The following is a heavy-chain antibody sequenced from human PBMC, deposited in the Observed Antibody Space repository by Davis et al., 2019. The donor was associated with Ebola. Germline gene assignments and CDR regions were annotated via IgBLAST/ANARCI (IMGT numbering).Heavy chain of an antibody. V-gene: IGHV3-7*01. J-gene: IGHJ6*02. CDR1: GFTFSSHW. Sequence: GESLKISCAASGFTFSSHWMSWVRQAPEKGLEWVANIKQDGSEKYYVDSVKGRFTISRDNAKNSLYLQMNSLRAEDTAVYYCARDLPFIVGGMDVWGQGTTVTVSS. CDR3: ARDLPFIVGGMDV. CDR2: IKQDGSEK. D-gene: IGHD2-15*01.